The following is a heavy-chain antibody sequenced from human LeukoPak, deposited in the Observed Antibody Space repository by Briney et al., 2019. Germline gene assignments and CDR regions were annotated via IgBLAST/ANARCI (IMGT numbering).Heavy chain of an antibody. Sequence: SETLSLTCTVSGGSVSSGSYYWSWIRQPPGKGLEWIGYIYYSGSTNYNPSLKSRVTISVDTSKNQFSLKLSSVTAADTAVYYCARAPPDCSGGRCNLRDSNWFDPWGQGTLVTVSS. CDR1: GGSVSSGSYY. J-gene: IGHJ5*02. CDR3: ARAPPDCSGGRCNLRDSNWFDP. CDR2: IYYSGST. D-gene: IGHD2-15*01. V-gene: IGHV4-61*01.